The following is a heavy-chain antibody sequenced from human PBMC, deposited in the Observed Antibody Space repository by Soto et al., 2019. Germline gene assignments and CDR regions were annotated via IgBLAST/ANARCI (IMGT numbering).Heavy chain of an antibody. J-gene: IGHJ5*02. CDR1: GYTFTRYP. D-gene: IGHD2-15*01. CDR3: ARGIATGQLDP. Sequence: QVQLVQSGAEVKKPGASVKISCKASGYTFTRYPMNWVRQAPGQRLEWMGWINPDNGNTKSSQKFQDRVIITRDTPASTAYMDLSSLRSDDTTVYYFARGIATGQLDPWGQGTLVTVSS. CDR2: INPDNGNT. V-gene: IGHV1-3*01.